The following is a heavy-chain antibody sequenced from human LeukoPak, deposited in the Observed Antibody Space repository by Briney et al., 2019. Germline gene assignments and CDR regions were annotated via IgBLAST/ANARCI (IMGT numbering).Heavy chain of an antibody. J-gene: IGHJ1*01. D-gene: IGHD3-22*01. CDR3: AREVPYYDSSGLTYFQH. CDR1: GGSISSSTYY. Sequence: SETLSLTCSVTGGSISSSTYYWGWIRQPPGKGLEWIGSIYYSGSTYYNPSLKSRVTMSVDTSKNQFSLKLSSVTAADTAVYYCAREVPYYDSSGLTYFQHWGQGTLVTVSS. CDR2: IYYSGST. V-gene: IGHV4-39*07.